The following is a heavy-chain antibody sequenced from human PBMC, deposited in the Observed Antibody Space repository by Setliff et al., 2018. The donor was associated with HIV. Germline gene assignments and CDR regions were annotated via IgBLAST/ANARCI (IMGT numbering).Heavy chain of an antibody. D-gene: IGHD1-1*01. V-gene: IGHV1-24*01. CDR3: AHRRSGNLFDY. J-gene: IGHJ4*02. CDR1: GYTVTELS. CDR2: FDPEDNKI. Sequence: ASVKVSCKVSGYTVTELSISWVRQAPGKGPEWMGGFDPEDNKIVYAQKFQGRLTITKDTSKNQVVLTMTNMDPVDTATYYCAHRRSGNLFDYWGQGTLVTVSS.